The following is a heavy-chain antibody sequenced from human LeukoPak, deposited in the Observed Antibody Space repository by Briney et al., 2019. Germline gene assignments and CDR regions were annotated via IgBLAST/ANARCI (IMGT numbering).Heavy chain of an antibody. CDR2: INSDGSST. CDR3: ARDPSYGDYDYYADY. V-gene: IGHV3-74*01. J-gene: IGHJ4*02. CDR1: GFTFSSYW. Sequence: WGSLRLSCAASGFTFSSYWMHWVRHAPGKGLVWVSRINSDGSSTNYADSVKGRFTISRDNAKNSLYLQMNRLRAEDTAVYYCARDPSYGDYDYYADYWGQGTLVTVSS. D-gene: IGHD4-17*01.